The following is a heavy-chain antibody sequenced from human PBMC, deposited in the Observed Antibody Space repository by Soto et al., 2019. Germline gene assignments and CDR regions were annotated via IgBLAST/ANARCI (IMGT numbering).Heavy chain of an antibody. J-gene: IGHJ4*02. Sequence: SETLSLTCTVSGGSISSVGYYWSWIRQQPGKGLEWIGYIYYSGSTYYNPSLKSRVTISVDTSKNQFSLKLSSVTAADTAAYYCARVIGTNFDYWGQGTLVTVSS. CDR1: GGSISSVGYY. CDR3: ARVIGTNFDY. D-gene: IGHD2-8*01. V-gene: IGHV4-31*03. CDR2: IYYSGST.